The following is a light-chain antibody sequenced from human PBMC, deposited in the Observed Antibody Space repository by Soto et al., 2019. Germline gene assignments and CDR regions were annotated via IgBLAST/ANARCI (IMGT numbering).Light chain of an antibody. Sequence: EIVLTQSPGTLSLSPGERATLSCRASQRVSSSYLAWYQQQPGQAPRLLIYGTSSRATGIPDRFSGSGSATDFTLTISSLEPDDFAVYFCQQHGSSSWTFGQGTKVEIK. CDR1: QRVSSSY. CDR3: QQHGSSSWT. V-gene: IGKV3-20*01. CDR2: GTS. J-gene: IGKJ1*01.